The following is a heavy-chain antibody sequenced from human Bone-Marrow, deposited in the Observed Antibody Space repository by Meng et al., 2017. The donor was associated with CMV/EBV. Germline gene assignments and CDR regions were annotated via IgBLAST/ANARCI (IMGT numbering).Heavy chain of an antibody. CDR3: ARDPTTIFGVVISPLGGAY. CDR1: GYTFTGYY. CDR2: INPNSGGT. Sequence: ASVKVSCKASGYTFTGYYMHWVRQAPGQGLEWMGWINPNSGGTNYAQKFQGRVTMTRDTSISTAYMELSRLRSDDTAVYYCARDPTTIFGVVISPLGGAYWGPGPLVTCSS. J-gene: IGHJ4*02. D-gene: IGHD3-3*01. V-gene: IGHV1-2*02.